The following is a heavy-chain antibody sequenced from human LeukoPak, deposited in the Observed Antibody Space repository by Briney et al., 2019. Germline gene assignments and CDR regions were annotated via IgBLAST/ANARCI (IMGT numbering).Heavy chain of an antibody. D-gene: IGHD3-10*01. CDR2: INHSGST. J-gene: IGHJ4*02. Sequence: SETLSLTCTVSGGSISSRNYYWGWIRHPPGKGLEWTGEINHSGSTHHNPSLKRRVTITIDASKNQFPLNVSYVTAADTAVYYCARDRYYYGSGSYYQNGDFDYWGQGTLVTVSS. CDR3: ARDRYYYGSGSYYQNGDFDY. CDR1: GGSISSRNYY. V-gene: IGHV4-39*06.